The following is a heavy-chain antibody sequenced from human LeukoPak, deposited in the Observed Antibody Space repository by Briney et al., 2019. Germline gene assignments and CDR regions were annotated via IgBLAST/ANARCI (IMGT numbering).Heavy chain of an antibody. Sequence: PGGSLRLSCAASGFTFSSHDMYWVRHATGKSLEWVSGVGVAGDTHYADSVKGRFTISRDNAKNSVYLQMNSLRAGDTAVYYCARVRCSSTSCYSERLGWFDPWGQGTLVTVSS. V-gene: IGHV3-13*01. J-gene: IGHJ5*02. CDR1: GFTFSSHD. CDR2: VGVAGDT. D-gene: IGHD2-2*01. CDR3: ARVRCSSTSCYSERLGWFDP.